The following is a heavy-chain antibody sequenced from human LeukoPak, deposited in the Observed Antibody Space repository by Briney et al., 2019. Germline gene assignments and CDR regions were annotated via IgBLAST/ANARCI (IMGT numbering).Heavy chain of an antibody. V-gene: IGHV4-59*08. CDR3: ARIWGSGYNDAFDI. D-gene: IGHD3-3*01. CDR2: IYYSGST. Sequence: SETLSLTCTVSGGSISSYYWSWIRQPPGKGLEWIGYIYYSGSTNYNPSLKSRVTISVDTSKNQFSLKLSSVTAADTAVYYCARIWGSGYNDAFDIWGQGTMVTVSS. J-gene: IGHJ3*02. CDR1: GGSISSYY.